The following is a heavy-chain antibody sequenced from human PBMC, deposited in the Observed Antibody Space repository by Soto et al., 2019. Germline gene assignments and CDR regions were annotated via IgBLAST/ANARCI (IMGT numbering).Heavy chain of an antibody. V-gene: IGHV3-30-3*01. CDR1: GFSFNFYA. CDR2: ISNDGSSE. J-gene: IGHJ2*01. D-gene: IGHD5-18*01. Sequence: QVQLVESGGGVVQPGRSLRISCAATGFSFNFYAMYWVRQAPGKALEWVAMISNDGSSENYADSVRGRFIISRDNSKKTLFLQMNSLRPEDTATYYCVRDSGANYGTFWYLDLWGRGTLVTVSS. CDR3: VRDSGANYGTFWYLDL.